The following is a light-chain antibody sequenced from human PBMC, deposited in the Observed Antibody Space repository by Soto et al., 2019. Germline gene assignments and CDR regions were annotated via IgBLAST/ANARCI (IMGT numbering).Light chain of an antibody. CDR1: NSNIGINY. Sequence: QSVLTQPPSVSAAPGQKVTISCSGSNSNIGINYVSWYQHLPGTAPKLLIYDSIERPSGIPDRFSGSKSGTSATLDITGLQTGDEAHYVCATWDNSLLSVVFGGGTKLTVL. CDR3: ATWDNSLLSVV. V-gene: IGLV1-51*01. J-gene: IGLJ2*01. CDR2: DSI.